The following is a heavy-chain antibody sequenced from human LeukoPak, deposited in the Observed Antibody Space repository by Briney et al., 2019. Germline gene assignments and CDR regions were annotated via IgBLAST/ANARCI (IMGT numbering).Heavy chain of an antibody. J-gene: IGHJ6*03. V-gene: IGHV4-59*01. CDR2: IYYSGST. Sequence: SETLSLTCTVSGGSISSYYWSWIRQPPGKGLEWIGYIYYSGSTNYNPSLKSRVTISVDTSKNQFSPKLSSVTAADTAVYYCASANYYYYYYMDVWGKGTTVTVSS. CDR1: GGSISSYY. CDR3: ASANYYYYYYMDV.